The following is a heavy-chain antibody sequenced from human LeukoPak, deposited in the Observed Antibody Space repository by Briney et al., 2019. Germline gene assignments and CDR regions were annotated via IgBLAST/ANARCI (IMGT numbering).Heavy chain of an antibody. CDR3: AREGWELLNYFDY. D-gene: IGHD1-26*01. CDR2: IKQDGSEE. V-gene: IGHV3-7*01. J-gene: IGHJ4*02. CDR1: GFTFSSYW. Sequence: GGSLRLSCAASGFTFSSYWMSWVRQAPGKGLEWVANIKQDGSEEYYVDSVKGRFTISRDNAKNSLYLQMNSLRAEDTAVYYCAREGWELLNYFDYWGQGTLVTVSS.